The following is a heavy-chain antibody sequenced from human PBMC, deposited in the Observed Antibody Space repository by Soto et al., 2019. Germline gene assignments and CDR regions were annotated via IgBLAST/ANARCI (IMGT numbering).Heavy chain of an antibody. CDR1: GGSISSSNW. CDR2: IYHSGST. CDR3: ARDPEAAAAHNWFDP. Sequence: PSETLSLTCAVSGGSISSSNWWSWVRQPPGKGLEWIGEIYHSGSTNYNPSLKSRVTISVDKSKNQFSLKLSSVTAADTAVYYCARDPEAAAAHNWFDPWGQGTLVTVSS. V-gene: IGHV4-4*02. D-gene: IGHD6-13*01. J-gene: IGHJ5*02.